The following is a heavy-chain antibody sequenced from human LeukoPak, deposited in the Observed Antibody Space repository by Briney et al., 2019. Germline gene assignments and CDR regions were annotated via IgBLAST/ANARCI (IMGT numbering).Heavy chain of an antibody. Sequence: SETLSPTCAVYGGSFSGYYWSWIRQPPGKGLEWIGEINHSGSTNYNPSLKSRVTISVDTSKNQFSLKLSSVTAADTAVYYCARGKEMATIIDYWGQGTLVTVSS. CDR1: GGSFSGYY. J-gene: IGHJ4*02. V-gene: IGHV4-34*01. CDR3: ARGKEMATIIDY. D-gene: IGHD5-24*01. CDR2: INHSGST.